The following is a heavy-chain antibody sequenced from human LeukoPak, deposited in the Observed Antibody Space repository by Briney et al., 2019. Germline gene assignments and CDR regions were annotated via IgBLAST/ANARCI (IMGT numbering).Heavy chain of an antibody. CDR3: ARGEGPSGGSLTFDY. Sequence: GSLRLSCAASGFTFSSYEMNWVRQAPGKGLEWIGEINHSGSTNYNPSLKSRVTISVDTSKNQFSLKLSSVTAADTAMYYCARGEGPSGGSLTFDYWGQGTLVTVSS. J-gene: IGHJ4*02. V-gene: IGHV4-34*01. D-gene: IGHD2-15*01. CDR2: INHSGST. CDR1: GFTFSSYE.